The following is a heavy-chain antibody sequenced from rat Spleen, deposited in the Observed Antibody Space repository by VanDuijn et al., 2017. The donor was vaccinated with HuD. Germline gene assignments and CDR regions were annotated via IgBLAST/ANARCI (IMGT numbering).Heavy chain of an antibody. V-gene: IGHV5-27*01. D-gene: IGHD1-10*01. Sequence: EVQLVESGGGLVQPGRSLKLSCSASGFTFRNYDMAWVRQAPTKGLEWVASISTSGGSIYYRDSVKGRFTVSRDNSKSTLDLQMDSLRSEDTATYFCTRGGNYDFDYWGQGVMVTVSS. CDR2: ISTSGGSI. CDR1: GFTFRNYD. CDR3: TRGGNYDFDY. J-gene: IGHJ2*01.